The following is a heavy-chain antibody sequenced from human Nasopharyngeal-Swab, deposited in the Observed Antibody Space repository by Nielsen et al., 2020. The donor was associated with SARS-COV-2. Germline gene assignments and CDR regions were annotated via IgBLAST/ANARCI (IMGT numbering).Heavy chain of an antibody. V-gene: IGHV3-23*01. D-gene: IGHD2-2*01. CDR1: GFTFSSYA. Sequence: GGSLRLSCAASGFTFSSYAMSWVRQAPGKGLEWVSAISGSGGSTYYADSVKGRFTISRDNSKNTLYLQMNSLRAEDTAVYYCAKDLNSEGYCSSTSCYVLDYYGMDVWGQGTTGTVSS. CDR3: AKDLNSEGYCSSTSCYVLDYYGMDV. J-gene: IGHJ6*02. CDR2: ISGSGGST.